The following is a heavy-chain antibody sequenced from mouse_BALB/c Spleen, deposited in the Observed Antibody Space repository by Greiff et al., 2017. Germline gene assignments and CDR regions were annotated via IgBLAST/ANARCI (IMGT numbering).Heavy chain of an antibody. D-gene: IGHD1-1*01. CDR1: GFNIKDTY. V-gene: IGHV14-3*02. CDR2: IDPANGNT. J-gene: IGHJ1*01. Sequence: VQLQQSGAELVKPGASVKLSCTASGFNIKDTYMHWVKQRPEQGLEWIGRIDPANGNTKYDPKFQGKATITADTSSNTAYLQLSSLTSEDTAVYYCARLGGSDTGYGSSWYFDVWGAGTTVTVSS. CDR3: ARLGGSDTGYGSSWYFDV.